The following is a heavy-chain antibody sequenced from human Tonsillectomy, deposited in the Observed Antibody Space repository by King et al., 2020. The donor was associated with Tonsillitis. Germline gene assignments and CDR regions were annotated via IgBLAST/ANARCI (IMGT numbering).Heavy chain of an antibody. D-gene: IGHD3-3*01. J-gene: IGHJ4*02. Sequence: QLQESGPGLVKPSETLSLTCTVSGGSISSSSYYWGWIRQPPGKGLEWIGSIYYSGSTYYTPSLKSRVTISVDTSKNQFSLKLSSVTAADTAVYYCARLGWFNALFDYWGQGTLVTVSS. CDR2: IYYSGST. CDR3: ARLGWFNALFDY. CDR1: GGSISSSSYY. V-gene: IGHV4-39*07.